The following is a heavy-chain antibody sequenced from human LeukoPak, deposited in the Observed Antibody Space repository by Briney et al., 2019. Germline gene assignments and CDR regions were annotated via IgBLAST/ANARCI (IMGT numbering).Heavy chain of an antibody. J-gene: IGHJ4*02. CDR1: GFTLNRYW. Sequence: GGSLRLSCAASGFTLNRYWMSWVRQAPGKGLEWVANINEDGGERHYVDSVKGRFTISRDDAKNSLYLQMNSLRAEDTAVYYCARGGNLENWGGGTLVTVSS. D-gene: IGHD1-14*01. CDR3: ARGGNLEN. V-gene: IGHV3-7*01. CDR2: INEDGGER.